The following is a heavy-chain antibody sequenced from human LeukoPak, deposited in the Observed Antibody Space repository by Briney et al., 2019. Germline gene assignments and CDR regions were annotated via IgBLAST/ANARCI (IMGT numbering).Heavy chain of an antibody. CDR3: ARTLYYYDSSGYYIDH. D-gene: IGHD3-22*01. CDR2: INWRTDSV. V-gene: IGHV3-9*01. Sequence: PGGSLRLSCAASGFTFDDYAMHWVRQRTGKGLEWVSSINWRTDSVEYAGSVRGRFTVSRDNAKKSLFLQMNCLRADDTALYYCARTLYYYDSSGYYIDHWGRGTLVTVSS. CDR1: GFTFDDYA. J-gene: IGHJ4*02.